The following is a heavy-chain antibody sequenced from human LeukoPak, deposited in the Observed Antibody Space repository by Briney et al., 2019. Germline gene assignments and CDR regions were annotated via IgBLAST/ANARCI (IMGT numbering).Heavy chain of an antibody. CDR1: GFTFSSYS. D-gene: IGHD3-22*01. CDR2: ISSSSSTI. CDR3: ARVKDWYYYDSRFYY. Sequence: GGSLRLSCAASGFTFSSYSMNWVRQAPGKGLEWVSYISSSSSTIYYADSVKGRFTISRDNAKNSLYLQMNSLRAEDTAVYYCARVKDWYYYDSRFYYWGQGTLVTVSS. J-gene: IGHJ4*02. V-gene: IGHV3-48*01.